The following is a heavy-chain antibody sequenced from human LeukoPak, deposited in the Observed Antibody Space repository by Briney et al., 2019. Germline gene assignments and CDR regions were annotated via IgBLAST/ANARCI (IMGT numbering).Heavy chain of an antibody. J-gene: IGHJ4*02. V-gene: IGHV4-38-2*02. CDR3: ARGLYYDSSIYHYYLDY. Sequence: SETLSLTCTVSGYAISSGYYWGWIRQSPGKGLEWIGTIYHSGTTYYNPSLTSRVTVSVVTSKNQFSLRLSSVTAADTALYYCARGLYYDSSIYHYYLDYWGQGPLVTVSS. CDR2: IYHSGTT. D-gene: IGHD3-22*01. CDR1: GYAISSGYY.